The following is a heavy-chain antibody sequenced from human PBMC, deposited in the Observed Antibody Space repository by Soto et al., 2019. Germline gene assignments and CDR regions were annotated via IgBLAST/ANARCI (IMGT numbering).Heavy chain of an antibody. CDR3: VRDPVALRNRVRVWYFNL. CDR1: GFVFNMYG. J-gene: IGHJ2*01. CDR2: IWHDGSGT. Sequence: QVKLVESGGGVVQPGRSLRLSCAASGFVFNMYGMHWVRQAPGKGLEWVGVIWHDGSGTYYADALKGRFTISRDNSKNTLFLQMDSLTVEDTAVYYCVRDPVALRNRVRVWYFNLWGRGTQVTVSS. D-gene: IGHD2-21*02. V-gene: IGHV3-33*01.